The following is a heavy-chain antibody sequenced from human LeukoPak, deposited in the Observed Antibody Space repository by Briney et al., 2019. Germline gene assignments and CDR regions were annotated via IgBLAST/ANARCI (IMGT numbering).Heavy chain of an antibody. J-gene: IGHJ4*02. CDR3: ARECHNWNDGWSFDY. V-gene: IGHV3-7*01. CDR2: IKQDGSEK. CDR1: GFTFSRYW. Sequence: GGSLRLSCAASGFTFSRYWMSWVRQALGKGLEWVANIKQDGSEKYYVDSVKGRFTISRDNAKNSLYLQMNSLRAEDTAVYYCARECHNWNDGWSFDYWGQGTLVTVSS. D-gene: IGHD1-20*01.